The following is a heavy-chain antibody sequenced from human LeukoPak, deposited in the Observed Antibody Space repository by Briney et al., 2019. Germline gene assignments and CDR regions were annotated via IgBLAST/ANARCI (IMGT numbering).Heavy chain of an antibody. CDR3: AKSPGLLYYFDY. D-gene: IGHD1-26*01. CDR2: ISGSGDNT. Sequence: GGSLRLSCAASGFTFSSYWMHWVRQAPGKGLVWVSIISGSGDNTYYTDSVKGRFTISRDNSKNTLFLQMNSLRAEGTAVYYCAKSPGLLYYFDYWGQGTLVTVSS. J-gene: IGHJ4*02. V-gene: IGHV3-23*01. CDR1: GFTFSSYW.